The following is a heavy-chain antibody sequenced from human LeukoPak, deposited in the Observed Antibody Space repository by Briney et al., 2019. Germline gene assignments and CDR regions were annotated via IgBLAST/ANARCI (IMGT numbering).Heavy chain of an antibody. CDR2: IKYDGSEK. CDR1: GFTFSHYW. J-gene: IGHJ5*02. V-gene: IGHV3-7*01. Sequence: GGSLRLSCAASGFTFSHYWMSWVRQAPGKGLEWLAHIKYDGSEKYYVDSVKGRFTISRDNAKNSLYLQMNSLRAEDTAVYYCTRDQTWGQGTLVTVSS. CDR3: TRDQT.